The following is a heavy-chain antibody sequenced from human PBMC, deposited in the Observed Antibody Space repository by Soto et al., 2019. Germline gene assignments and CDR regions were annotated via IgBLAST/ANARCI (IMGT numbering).Heavy chain of an antibody. V-gene: IGHV1-69*06. J-gene: IGHJ6*02. CDR1: GGTFSSYA. CDR2: IIPIVTTP. CDR3: ARVCYNFWSRYHYYGMGV. D-gene: IGHD3-3*01. Sequence: QVRLVQSGAEVKKPGSSVKVSCEASGGTFSSYAVTWVRQAPGQGLEWMGGIIPIVTTPNYAQKFQGRLTISADKSTSTSYMEVSSLRSEDTGVYYCARVCYNFWSRYHYYGMGVGGQGTTVIVSS.